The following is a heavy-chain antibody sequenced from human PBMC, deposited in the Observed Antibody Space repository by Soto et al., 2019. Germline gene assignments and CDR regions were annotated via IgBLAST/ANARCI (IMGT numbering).Heavy chain of an antibody. CDR2: INPNSGGT. D-gene: IGHD5-12*01. CDR1: GYTFTGYY. CDR3: ATDRSAYSGYCY. J-gene: IGHJ4*02. Sequence: ASVKVSCKASGYTFTGYYMHWVRQAPGQGLEWMGWINPNSGGTNYAQRFQGWVTMTRDTSTSTAYMELSSLRSDDTAVYYCATDRSAYSGYCYWGQGTLVTVSS. V-gene: IGHV1-2*04.